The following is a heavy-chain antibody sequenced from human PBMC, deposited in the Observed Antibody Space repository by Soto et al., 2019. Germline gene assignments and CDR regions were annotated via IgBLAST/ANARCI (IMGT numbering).Heavy chain of an antibody. V-gene: IGHV3-23*01. CDR1: GFTLTTYG. CDR2: VSASGSGS. J-gene: IGHJ6*02. D-gene: IGHD4-17*01. CDR3: AKNSYGDSWNFGLDV. Sequence: GGSLRLSCAASGFTLTTYGMTWFRRAPGKGLEWVSTVSASGSGSYYAEPLKGRFTVSRDNSKNTMYLQMNSLRDEDTAVYYCAKNSYGDSWNFGLDVWGQGTTVTVSS.